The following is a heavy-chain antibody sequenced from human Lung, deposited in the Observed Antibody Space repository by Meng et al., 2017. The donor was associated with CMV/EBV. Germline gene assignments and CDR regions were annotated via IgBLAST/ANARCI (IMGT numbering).Heavy chain of an antibody. J-gene: IGHJ3*02. CDR2: MRHDGSNH. Sequence: GESLKISCAASGFTFSRYDMHWVRQAPGKGLERVAFMRHDGSNHYYADSVKGRFTISRDNSKNTLYLKMNSLRAEDTAVYYCAKFLSWEPDDAFDIWGQGTMVTVSS. CDR3: AKFLSWEPDDAFDI. D-gene: IGHD1-26*01. V-gene: IGHV3-30*02. CDR1: GFTFSRYD.